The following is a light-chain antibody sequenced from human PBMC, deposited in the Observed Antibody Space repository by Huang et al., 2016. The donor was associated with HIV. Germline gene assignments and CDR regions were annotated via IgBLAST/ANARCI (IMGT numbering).Light chain of an antibody. V-gene: IGKV1-17*03. Sequence: DIQMTQSPSAMSESVGDRVNITCRANQDINNYLLWFQQKPGKVPKRLIYAASNLPSGVPSRFSGSGSGTEFTLTISNLQPEDFATYYCLQHLSYPPAFGQGTRLEMK. CDR1: QDINNY. CDR3: LQHLSYPPA. J-gene: IGKJ5*01. CDR2: AAS.